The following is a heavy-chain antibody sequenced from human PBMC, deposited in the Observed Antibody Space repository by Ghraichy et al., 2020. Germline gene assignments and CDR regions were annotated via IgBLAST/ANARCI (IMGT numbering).Heavy chain of an antibody. J-gene: IGHJ3*02. V-gene: IGHV4-59*02. Sequence: SETLSLTCNVSGDSVTNYYCRSVRQRPGNGLDRIAYIYNNVRTNYNPSLKRRVTISVETSKNQFSLKLRSVTAADTAIYYCARPGGIAVSGPPPAFDIWGQGT. D-gene: IGHD6-19*01. CDR1: GDSVTNYY. CDR2: IYNNVRT. CDR3: ARPGGIAVSGPPPAFDI.